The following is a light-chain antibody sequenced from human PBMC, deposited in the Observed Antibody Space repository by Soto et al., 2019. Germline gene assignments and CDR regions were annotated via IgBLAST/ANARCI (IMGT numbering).Light chain of an antibody. CDR1: SSDVGGYNY. CDR2: DVN. CDR3: ASYTTSSTYV. Sequence: SALTQPASVSGSPGQSITISCAGTSSDVGGYNYVSWYQQHPGKVPRLIISDVNKRPSGVSDRFSGSKSGNTASLTISGLQAEDEADYYCASYTTSSTYVFGTGTKVTVL. J-gene: IGLJ1*01. V-gene: IGLV2-14*03.